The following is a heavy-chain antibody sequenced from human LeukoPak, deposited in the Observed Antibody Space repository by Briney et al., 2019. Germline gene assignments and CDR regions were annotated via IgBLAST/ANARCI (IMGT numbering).Heavy chain of an antibody. D-gene: IGHD2-21*01. Sequence: PGGSLRLSCAASGFTFSSYGMHWVRQAPGKGLEWVAVIWYDGSNKYYVDSVKGRFTISRDNFKNTLYLRRNSLRAEDTAVYYCAKGPGYSTIDYWGQGTLVTVSS. V-gene: IGHV3-33*06. CDR1: GFTFSSYG. CDR2: IWYDGSNK. J-gene: IGHJ4*02. CDR3: AKGPGYSTIDY.